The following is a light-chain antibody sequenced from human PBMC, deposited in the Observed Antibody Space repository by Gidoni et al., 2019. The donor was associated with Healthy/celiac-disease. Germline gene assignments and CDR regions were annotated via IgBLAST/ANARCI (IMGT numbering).Light chain of an antibody. CDR2: AAS. CDR1: QDIKNF. Sequence: DIQMTQSPSSLSASVGDRVTITCRATQDIKNFLAWYQQRPGKVPKLLIHAASNLESGVPSRFSGSGSGTEFTLTISGLQPEDFATYYCQNYKNVPWGFGQGTKVDIK. CDR3: QNYKNVPWG. J-gene: IGKJ1*01. V-gene: IGKV1-27*01.